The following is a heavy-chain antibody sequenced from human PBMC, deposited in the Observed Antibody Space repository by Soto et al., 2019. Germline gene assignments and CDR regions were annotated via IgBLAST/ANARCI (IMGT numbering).Heavy chain of an antibody. Sequence: SETLSLTXTVSGGSLSGYYWSWIRQPPGKGLEWIGDFYSSGSPHHNPSLKNRVSISEDRSKNEFSLKLSSVTAADTTIYYCAREFYYDSSGIGFDSWGQGTLVTVSS. J-gene: IGHJ4*02. CDR1: GGSLSGYY. CDR2: FYSSGSP. D-gene: IGHD3-22*01. CDR3: AREFYYDSSGIGFDS. V-gene: IGHV4-59*01.